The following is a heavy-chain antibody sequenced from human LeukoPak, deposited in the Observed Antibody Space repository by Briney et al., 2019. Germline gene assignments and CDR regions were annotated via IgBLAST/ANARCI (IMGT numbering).Heavy chain of an antibody. D-gene: IGHD5-24*01. V-gene: IGHV4-30-4*01. J-gene: IGHJ4*02. CDR3: ARHQRWLQSYYFDY. Sequence: SGTPSLTFPVSGGSISRGDYYWSLIPPPPRKGPEWVGYIYYSGSTNYNPSLKSRVTISVDTSKSQFSLKLSSVTAADTAVYYCARHQRWLQSYYFDYWGQGTLVTVSS. CDR2: IYYSGST. CDR1: GGSISRGDYY.